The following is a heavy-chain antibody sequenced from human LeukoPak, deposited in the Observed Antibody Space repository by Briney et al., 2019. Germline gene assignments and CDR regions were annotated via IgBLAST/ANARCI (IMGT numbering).Heavy chain of an antibody. CDR1: GFIFSSYG. CDR2: IWYDGSNK. Sequence: GGSLRLSCAASGFIFSSYGMHWVRQAPGKGLEWVAVIWYDGSNKYYADSVKGRFTISRDNSKNTLYLQMNSLRAEDTAVYYCARDQRGYSYGYNYGMDVWGQGTTVTDSS. CDR3: ARDQRGYSYGYNYGMDV. D-gene: IGHD5-18*01. J-gene: IGHJ6*02. V-gene: IGHV3-33*01.